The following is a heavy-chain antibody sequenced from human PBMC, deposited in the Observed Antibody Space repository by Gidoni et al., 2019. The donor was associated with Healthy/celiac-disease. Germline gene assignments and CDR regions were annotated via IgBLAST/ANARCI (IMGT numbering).Heavy chain of an antibody. CDR3: ARGGIQLRFSSGAFDI. CDR2: IIPIFGTA. Sequence: QVQLVQSGAEVKKPGSSVKVSCKASGRTFSSYAISWVRQAPGQGLEWMGGIIPIFGTANYAQKFQGRVTITADESTSTAYMELSSLRSEDTAVYYCARGGIQLRFSSGAFDIWGQGTMVTVSS. D-gene: IGHD5-18*01. CDR1: GRTFSSYA. J-gene: IGHJ3*02. V-gene: IGHV1-69*01.